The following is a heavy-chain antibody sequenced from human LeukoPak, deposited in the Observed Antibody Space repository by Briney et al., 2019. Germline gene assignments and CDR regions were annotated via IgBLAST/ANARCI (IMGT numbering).Heavy chain of an antibody. J-gene: IGHJ4*02. V-gene: IGHV3-48*03. CDR2: ISSSGSTI. CDR3: AKEYTGTFSPFPSYFDN. D-gene: IGHD1-26*01. Sequence: GGSLRLSCAASGFTFSGYEMNWVRQAPGKGLEWVSYISSSGSTIYYADSVKGRFTISRDNAKNTLYLQMNSLRAEDTAIYYCAKEYTGTFSPFPSYFDNWGQGTLVTVSS. CDR1: GFTFSGYE.